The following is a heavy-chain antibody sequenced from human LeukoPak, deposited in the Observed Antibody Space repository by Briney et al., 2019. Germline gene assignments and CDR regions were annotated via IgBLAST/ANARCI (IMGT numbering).Heavy chain of an antibody. D-gene: IGHD6-19*01. CDR3: ARTSLGVAGSFDY. J-gene: IGHJ4*02. CDR2: INPNSGGT. V-gene: IGHV1-2*02. Sequence: ASVKVSCKASGYTFTGYYMHWVRQAPGQGLEWMGWINPNSGGTNYAQKLQGRVTMTTDTSTSTAYMELRSLRSDDTAVYYCARTSLGVAGSFDYWGQGTLVTVSS. CDR1: GYTFTGYY.